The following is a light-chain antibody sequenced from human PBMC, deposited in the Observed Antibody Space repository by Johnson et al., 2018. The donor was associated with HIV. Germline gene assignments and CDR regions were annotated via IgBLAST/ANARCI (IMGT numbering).Light chain of an antibody. Sequence: QSVLTQPPSVSAAPGQKVTISCSGSSSNIGNNYVSWYQQLPGTAPKLLIYDNNKRPLGIPDRFSGSKSGTSPTLGITGLQTGDEADFYCGTWDTSLSAFVFGTGTKVTV. J-gene: IGLJ1*01. V-gene: IGLV1-51*01. CDR3: GTWDTSLSAFV. CDR2: DNN. CDR1: SSNIGNNY.